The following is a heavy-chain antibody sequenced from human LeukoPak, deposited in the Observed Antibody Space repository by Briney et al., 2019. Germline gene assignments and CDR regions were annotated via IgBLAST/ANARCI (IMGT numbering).Heavy chain of an antibody. CDR1: GYTFTSYG. V-gene: IGHV1-18*01. CDR2: ISAYNGNT. D-gene: IGHD5-18*01. CDR3: ARGPLIRYSYGYYFDY. J-gene: IGHJ4*02. Sequence: ASVKVSCKASGYTFTSYGISWVRQAPGQGLEWMGWISAYNGNTNYAQKLQGRVTMTTDTSTSTAYMELRSLRSDDTAVYYCARGPLIRYSYGYYFDYWGQGTLVTVSS.